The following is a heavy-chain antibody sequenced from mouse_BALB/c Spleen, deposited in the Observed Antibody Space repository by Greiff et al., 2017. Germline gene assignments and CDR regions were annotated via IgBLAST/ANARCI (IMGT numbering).Heavy chain of an antibody. V-gene: IGHV1-69*01. J-gene: IGHJ4*01. CDR2: IDTSDSYT. CDR1: GYTFTDYW. CDR3: AREGAYYAMDY. Sequence: QVQLQQSGAELVMPGASVKMSCKASGYTFTDYWMHWVKQRPGQGLEWIGAIDTSDSYTSYNQKFKGKATLTVDESSSTAYMQLSSLTSEDSAVYYCAREGAYYAMDYWGQGTSVTVSS.